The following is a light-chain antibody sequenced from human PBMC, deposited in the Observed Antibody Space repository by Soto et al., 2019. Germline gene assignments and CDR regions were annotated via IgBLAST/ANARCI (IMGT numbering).Light chain of an antibody. J-gene: IGKJ1*01. V-gene: IGKV1-39*01. Sequence: DVQMTQSPSSLSASVGDRVTITCRASQSISDYLNWYQQKPGKAPTLLIYAASSLQSGVASRFSGSGSGTEFTLTISSLQPEDFATYYCQHSFNTPPTFGQGTKVEI. CDR1: QSISDY. CDR2: AAS. CDR3: QHSFNTPPT.